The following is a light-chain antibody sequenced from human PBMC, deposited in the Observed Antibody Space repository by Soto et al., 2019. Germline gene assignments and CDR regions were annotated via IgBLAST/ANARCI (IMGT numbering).Light chain of an antibody. J-gene: IGLJ1*01. CDR3: QVWHSDDHHYL. V-gene: IGLV3-21*02. Sequence: SYELTQPPSVSVAPGQTATITCGGKRIGFKSVNWYQQEAGQAPVLVVYDVSARPSGIPARFSGSSSGNTATLTISRVEAGDEADYYCQVWHSDDHHYLFGTGTKLTVL. CDR2: DVS. CDR1: RIGFKS.